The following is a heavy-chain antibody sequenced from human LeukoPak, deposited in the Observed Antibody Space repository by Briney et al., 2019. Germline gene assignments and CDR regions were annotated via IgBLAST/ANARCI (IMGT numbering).Heavy chain of an antibody. D-gene: IGHD3-22*01. V-gene: IGHV5-51*01. CDR1: GYSFTSYW. Sequence: SGESLKISCMGSGYSFTSYWIGWVRQMLGKGLEWMGIIYPGDSDTRYSPSFQGQITISADKSISTAYLQWSSLKASDSAMFYCARLADSSGYYLDYWGQGTLVTVSS. CDR2: IYPGDSDT. J-gene: IGHJ4*02. CDR3: ARLADSSGYYLDY.